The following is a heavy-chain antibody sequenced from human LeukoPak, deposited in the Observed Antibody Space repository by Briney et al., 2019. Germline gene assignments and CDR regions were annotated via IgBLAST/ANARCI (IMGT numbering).Heavy chain of an antibody. D-gene: IGHD3-16*01. CDR3: ARRGEEALGAFDI. V-gene: IGHV3-21*01. CDR2: ISSSSSYI. J-gene: IGHJ3*02. Sequence: GGSLRLSCAASGFTFSSYSMNWVRQAPGKGLEWVSSISSSSSYIYYADSVKGRFTISRDNAKNSLYLQMNSLRAEDTAVYYCARRGEEALGAFDIWGQGTMVTVSS. CDR1: GFTFSSYS.